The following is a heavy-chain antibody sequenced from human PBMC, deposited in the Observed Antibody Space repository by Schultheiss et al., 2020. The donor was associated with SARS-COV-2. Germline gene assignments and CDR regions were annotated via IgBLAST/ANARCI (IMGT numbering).Heavy chain of an antibody. D-gene: IGHD1-26*01. CDR3: ATGGGIGATKAWFDP. J-gene: IGHJ5*02. CDR1: GYTFTSYG. CDR2: FDPEDGET. Sequence: ASVKVSCKASGYTFTSYGIIWVRQAPGQGLEWMGGFDPEDGETIYAQKFQGRVTMTEDTSTDTAYMELSSLRSEDTAVYYCATGGGIGATKAWFDPWGQGTLVTVSS. V-gene: IGHV1-24*01.